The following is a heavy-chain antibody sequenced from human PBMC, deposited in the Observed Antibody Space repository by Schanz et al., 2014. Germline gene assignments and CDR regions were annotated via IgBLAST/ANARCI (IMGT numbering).Heavy chain of an antibody. V-gene: IGHV3-30*18. Sequence: VQLVESGGGVVQPGTSLRLSCTISGFSFSRYGMHWVRQAPGKELEWVAVISSDETVTYYVDSVQGRFTISRDNSKNNLYLQMSSLKTEDTAVYYCAKIGYGGLLNYYIDHWGQGTLVTVSS. CDR2: ISSDETVT. CDR3: AKIGYGGLLNYYIDH. D-gene: IGHD3-16*01. CDR1: GFSFSRYG. J-gene: IGHJ4*02.